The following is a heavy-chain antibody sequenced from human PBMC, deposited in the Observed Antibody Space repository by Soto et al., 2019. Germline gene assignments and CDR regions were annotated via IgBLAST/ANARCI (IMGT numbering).Heavy chain of an antibody. CDR3: ASNIVVVPAAIGTTVTTRADY. CDR2: MNHSGST. Sequence: QVQLQEWGAGLLKPSETLSLTCAVYGGSFSGCYWSWIRKPPGPGLGWVGEMNHSGSTNYNPSLKGRVTISVDTSQSQFSLKLSSVTAADTAVYYCASNIVVVPAAIGTTVTTRADYWGQGPLVTVSS. CDR1: GGSFSGCY. D-gene: IGHD2-2*01. J-gene: IGHJ4*02. V-gene: IGHV4-34*01.